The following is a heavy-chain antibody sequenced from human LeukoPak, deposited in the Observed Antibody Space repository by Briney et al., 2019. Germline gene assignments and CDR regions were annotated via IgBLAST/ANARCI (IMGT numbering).Heavy chain of an antibody. J-gene: IGHJ4*02. V-gene: IGHV3-66*02. CDR2: FYSGGST. D-gene: IGHD6-13*01. Sequence: GGSLRLSCAASGFTVSSNYISWVRQAPGKGLEWVSVFYSGGSTYYADSVKGRFTISRDNSKNTLYLQMNSLRAEDTAVYYCAKEKGVYSSSWSFDYWGQGTLVTVSS. CDR3: AKEKGVYSSSWSFDY. CDR1: GFTVSSNY.